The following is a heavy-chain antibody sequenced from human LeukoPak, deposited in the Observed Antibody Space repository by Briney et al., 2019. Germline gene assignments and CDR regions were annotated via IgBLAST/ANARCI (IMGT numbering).Heavy chain of an antibody. Sequence: PSETLSLTCTVSGGSISTSYWTWIRQPAGKGLEWIGRINNSGSTNCNPSLRSRVSMSVDRSKNQFSVTLSSVTAADTAVYFCAREGGDQRWLDPWGQGTLVTVSS. CDR3: AREGGDQRWLDP. V-gene: IGHV4-4*07. CDR2: INNSGST. J-gene: IGHJ5*02. D-gene: IGHD2-2*01. CDR1: GGSISTSY.